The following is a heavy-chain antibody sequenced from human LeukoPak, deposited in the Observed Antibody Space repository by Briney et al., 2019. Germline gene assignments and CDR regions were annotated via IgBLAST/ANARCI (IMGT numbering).Heavy chain of an antibody. D-gene: IGHD1-7*01. V-gene: IGHV3-23*01. J-gene: IGHJ4*02. CDR2: ISGSGGST. CDR1: GFTFSSYA. CDR3: AKGKLELSSTLDY. Sequence: GGSLRLSCAASGFTFSSYAMSWVRQAPGEGLEWVSAISGSGGSTYYADSVKGRFTISRDNSKNTLYLQMNSLRAEDTAVYYCAKGKLELSSTLDYWGQGTLVTVSS.